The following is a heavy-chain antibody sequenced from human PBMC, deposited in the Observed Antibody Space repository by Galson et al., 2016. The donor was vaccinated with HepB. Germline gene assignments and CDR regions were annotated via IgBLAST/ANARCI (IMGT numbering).Heavy chain of an antibody. V-gene: IGHV1-69*06. CDR3: ARENYYDSSGYYPYYYYYGMDV. CDR2: IIPIFGTA. J-gene: IGHJ6*02. D-gene: IGHD3-22*01. Sequence: SVKVSCKASGGTFRSYAISWVRQAPGQGLEWMGGIIPIFGTANYAQKFQGRVTITADKSTSTAYMELSSLRSEDTAVYYCARENYYDSSGYYPYYYYYGMDVWGQGTTVTVSS. CDR1: GGTFRSYA.